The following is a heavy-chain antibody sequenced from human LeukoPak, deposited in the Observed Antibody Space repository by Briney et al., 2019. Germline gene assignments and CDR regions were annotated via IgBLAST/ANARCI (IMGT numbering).Heavy chain of an antibody. J-gene: IGHJ5*02. Sequence: GGSLRLSCAASGFTFSSYSMNWVRQAPGKGLEWVSSISSSSSYIYYADSVKGRFTISRDNAKNSLYLQMNSLRAEDTAVYYCARDTRQYIAVAGEYSWFDPWGQGTLVTVSS. V-gene: IGHV3-21*01. D-gene: IGHD6-19*01. CDR1: GFTFSSYS. CDR2: ISSSSSYI. CDR3: ARDTRQYIAVAGEYSWFDP.